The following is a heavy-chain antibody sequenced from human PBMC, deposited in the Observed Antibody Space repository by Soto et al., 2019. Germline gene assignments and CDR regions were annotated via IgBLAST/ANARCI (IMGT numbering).Heavy chain of an antibody. J-gene: IGHJ4*02. CDR3: SRGILV. V-gene: IGHV4-31*03. Sequence: QVQLQESGPGLVKPSQTLSLTCTVSGGSINSGGYCWSWIRQHPGKGLEWIGCISHGGSTSYNASLKRRGTISVDTSKNQFSLKLSSVTAADTAVYYCSRGILVWGQGTLITVSS. CDR1: GGSINSGGYC. CDR2: ISHGGST. D-gene: IGHD5-18*01.